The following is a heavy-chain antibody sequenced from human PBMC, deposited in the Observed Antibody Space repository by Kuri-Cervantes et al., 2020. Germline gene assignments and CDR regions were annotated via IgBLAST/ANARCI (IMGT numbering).Heavy chain of an antibody. Sequence: GGSLRLSCAASGFTFSRYSMNWVRQAPGKGLEWVSSISSSSSYIYYADSVKGRLTISRDNGKNSLYLQMNSLRVEDTAVYYCARLTYYSGSGSYYNDPCGMDVWGQGTTVTVSS. CDR1: GFTFSRYS. D-gene: IGHD3-10*01. CDR3: ARLTYYSGSGSYYNDPCGMDV. CDR2: ISSSSSYI. J-gene: IGHJ6*02. V-gene: IGHV3-21*01.